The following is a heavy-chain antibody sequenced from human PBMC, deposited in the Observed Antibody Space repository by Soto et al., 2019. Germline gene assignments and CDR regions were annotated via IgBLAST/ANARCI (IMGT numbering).Heavy chain of an antibody. CDR3: ARVGTSAYYYATDV. CDR2: ICNSGST. D-gene: IGHD6-13*01. CDR1: GGSITSNC. V-gene: IGHV4-59*01. J-gene: IGHJ6*02. Sequence: QVSLQESGPGLVKPSETLSLTCTVSGGSITSNCWTWIRQPPGKGLEWIGYICNSGSTKYNPSLTSRVTXXLXTXTNQVSLNVTSVAAADTAVYYCARVGTSAYYYATDVWGQGTTVTISS.